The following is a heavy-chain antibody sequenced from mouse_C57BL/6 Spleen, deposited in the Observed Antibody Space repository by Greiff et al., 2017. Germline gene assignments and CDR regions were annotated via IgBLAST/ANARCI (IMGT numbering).Heavy chain of an antibody. CDR2: INPNNGGT. J-gene: IGHJ3*01. CDR3: ARFEYYGSSPAWFAY. V-gene: IGHV1-26*01. CDR1: GYTFTDYY. Sequence: EVQLQQSGPELVKPGASVKISCKASGYTFTDYYMNWVKQSHGKSLEWIGDINPNNGGTSYNQKFKGKATLTVDKSSSTAYLELRSLTSEDSAVYDCARFEYYGSSPAWFAYWGQGTLVTVSA. D-gene: IGHD1-1*01.